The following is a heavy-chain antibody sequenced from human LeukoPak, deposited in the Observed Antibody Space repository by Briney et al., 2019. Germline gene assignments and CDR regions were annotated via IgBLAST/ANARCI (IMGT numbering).Heavy chain of an antibody. J-gene: IGHJ4*02. CDR2: ISGSGAGT. D-gene: IGHD6-19*01. V-gene: IGHV3-23*01. CDR3: ARCMPVAGSVVRGYFDY. Sequence: PGRSLRLSCAASAFTFSTYAMSWVRQAPGKGLEWVSSISGSGAGTYYADSVKGRFTISRDNSKNTLYLQMNSLRAEDTAVYYCARCMPVAGSVVRGYFDYWGQGTLVTVSS. CDR1: AFTFSTYA.